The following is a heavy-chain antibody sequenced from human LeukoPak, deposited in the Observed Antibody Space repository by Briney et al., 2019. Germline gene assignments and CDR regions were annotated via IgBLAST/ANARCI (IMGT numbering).Heavy chain of an antibody. D-gene: IGHD6-13*01. CDR3: AKDHFGSSWPYYIDY. J-gene: IGHJ4*02. CDR1: GFTFSSYG. Sequence: GGSLRLSCAASGFTFSSYGMHWVRQAPGKGLEWVAFIRYDGSNQYSEDSVKGRFTISRDNSKNTLYLQMSSLRAEDTAVYYCAKDHFGSSWPYYIDYWGQGTLVTVSS. V-gene: IGHV3-30*02. CDR2: IRYDGSNQ.